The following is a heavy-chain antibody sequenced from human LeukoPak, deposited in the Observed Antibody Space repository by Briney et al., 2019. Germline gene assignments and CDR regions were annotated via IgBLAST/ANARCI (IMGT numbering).Heavy chain of an antibody. J-gene: IGHJ4*02. CDR1: GGSISSYY. Sequence: SETLSLTCTVSGGSISSYYWTWIRQPPGKGLEWIGEINHSGSTNYNPSLKSRVTISVDTSKNQFSLKLSSVTAADTAVYYCARHPPYYDFWSGQNFDYWGQGTLVTVSS. V-gene: IGHV4-34*01. CDR2: INHSGST. CDR3: ARHPPYYDFWSGQNFDY. D-gene: IGHD3-3*01.